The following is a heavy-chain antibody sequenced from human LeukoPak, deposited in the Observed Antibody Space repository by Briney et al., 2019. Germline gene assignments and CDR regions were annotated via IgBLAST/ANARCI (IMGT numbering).Heavy chain of an antibody. CDR1: GYTFSSYW. J-gene: IGHJ4*02. CDR2: IDRSDSYT. Sequence: GESLKISRKGSGYTFSSYWTSWVRQMPGKGLGLKGSIDRSDSYTNYGPSFQRHVSISADKAINTAYLQWASLKASDTAMYYCSTARAFDSRSFDYWGQGSLVTVSS. D-gene: IGHD5-12*01. CDR3: STARAFDSRSFDY. V-gene: IGHV5-10-1*01.